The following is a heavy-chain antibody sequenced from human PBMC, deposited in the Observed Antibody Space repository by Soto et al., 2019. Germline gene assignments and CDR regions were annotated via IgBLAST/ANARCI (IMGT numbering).Heavy chain of an antibody. CDR3: AKRPLTAAGFDY. Sequence: EVQLLESGGGLVQPGGSLRLSCAASGFTFSNYAMTWVRQAPGKGLEWVSVITGSGGGTYFVDSVKGRFTISRDNSKNTVYLQTNSLRAEDTAEYYCAKRPLTAAGFDYWGQGTLVTVSS. V-gene: IGHV3-23*01. J-gene: IGHJ4*02. CDR2: ITGSGGGT. D-gene: IGHD6-13*01. CDR1: GFTFSNYA.